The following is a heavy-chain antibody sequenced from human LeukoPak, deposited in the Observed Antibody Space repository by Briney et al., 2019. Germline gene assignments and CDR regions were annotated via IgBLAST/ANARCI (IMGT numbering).Heavy chain of an antibody. V-gene: IGHV3-30*04. CDR2: ISYDGSTE. D-gene: IGHD2-2*01. CDR1: GFTFRNYA. CDR3: SRDTASYCSSTSCYEIDY. Sequence: GGSLRLSCAASGFTFRNYAMHWVRQAPGKGLEWVAVISYDGSTEYYSDSVKGRFTISRDNSKNTLYLQMNSLRTDDTAMYYCSRDTASYCSSTSCYEIDYWGQGTLVTVSS. J-gene: IGHJ4*02.